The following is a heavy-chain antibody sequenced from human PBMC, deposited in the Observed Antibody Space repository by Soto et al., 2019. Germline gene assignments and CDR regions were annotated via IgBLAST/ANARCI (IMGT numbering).Heavy chain of an antibody. J-gene: IGHJ4*02. D-gene: IGHD3-10*01. CDR1: DRSISSGGYY. CDR3: AREPVI. CDR2: IYYSGST. V-gene: IGHV4-31*03. Sequence: PSETLSLTCTLSDRSISSGGYYWSWTRQHPGKGLEWIGYIYYSGSTYNNPSLKSRVTISVDTSKNQFSLKLSSVTAADTAVYYCAREPVIWGQGTLVTVSS.